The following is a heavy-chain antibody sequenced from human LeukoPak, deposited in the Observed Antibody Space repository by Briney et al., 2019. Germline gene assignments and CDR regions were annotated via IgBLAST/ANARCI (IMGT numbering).Heavy chain of an antibody. D-gene: IGHD5-24*01. Sequence: PGESLRLSCAASGVTFSSYAMTWVRQAPGKGLEWVSVISGSGDTTYYADSVKGRFTISRDNSKNTLYLQMNSLRAEDTAVYFCARSRDGYKRFDSWGQGTLVTVSS. J-gene: IGHJ4*02. V-gene: IGHV3-23*01. CDR1: GVTFSSYA. CDR2: ISGSGDTT. CDR3: ARSRDGYKRFDS.